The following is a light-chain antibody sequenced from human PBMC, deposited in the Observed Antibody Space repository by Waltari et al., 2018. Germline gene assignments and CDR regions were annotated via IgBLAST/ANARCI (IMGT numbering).Light chain of an antibody. Sequence: EIMLTQSPGTLSLSPGERATFSCRASQSISRFLAWYQQIPGQAPRLLIYDASTRATGIPDRFSGSGSGTDFSLIISRLEPEDIAVYYCQKYGSLPATFGQGTKVEIK. J-gene: IGKJ1*01. CDR2: DAS. CDR1: QSISRF. V-gene: IGKV3-20*01. CDR3: QKYGSLPAT.